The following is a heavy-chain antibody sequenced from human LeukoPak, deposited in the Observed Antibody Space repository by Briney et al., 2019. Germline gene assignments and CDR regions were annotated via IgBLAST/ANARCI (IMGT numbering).Heavy chain of an antibody. V-gene: IGHV3-21*01. CDR2: ISSSRSYI. D-gene: IGHD1-26*01. CDR3: ARVCSGSHCGY. CDR1: GFTFSSYS. Sequence: GGSLRLSCAASGFTFSSYSRNWVRQAPGKGLEWVSSISSSRSYIYYADSVKGRFTISRDNAKNSLYLQMSSLRAEDTAVYYCARVCSGSHCGYWGQGTLVTVSS. J-gene: IGHJ4*02.